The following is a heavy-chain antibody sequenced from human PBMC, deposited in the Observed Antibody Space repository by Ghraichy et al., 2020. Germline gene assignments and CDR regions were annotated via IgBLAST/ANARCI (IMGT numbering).Heavy chain of an antibody. D-gene: IGHD6-19*01. CDR1: GDSVSRYY. CDR3: ARLSVTGPTPYYFDY. V-gene: IGHV4-4*09. CDR2: IYISGST. Sequence: SETLSLTCTVSGDSVSRYYWSWLRQSPGKGPEWIGYIYISGSTTYNPSLKSRVTISIDTSKNQLSLKLTSVTASDTAVYYCARLSVTGPTPYYFDYWGQGTLVTVSS. J-gene: IGHJ4*02.